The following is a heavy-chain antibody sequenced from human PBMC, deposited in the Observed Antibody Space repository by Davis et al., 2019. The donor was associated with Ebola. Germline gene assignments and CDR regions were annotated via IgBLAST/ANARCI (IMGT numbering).Heavy chain of an antibody. CDR1: GVTFGRFA. D-gene: IGHD2-8*02. J-gene: IGHJ6*02. CDR3: AKDLFWWSASDV. CDR2: ITGSGTGT. V-gene: IGHV3-23*01. Sequence: GESLKISCAASGVTFGRFAMNWVRQAPGKGLEWVSGITGSGTGTSYAGSVRGRFTISRDDSKNTLFLQMNSLRGEDTAVYYCAKDLFWWSASDVWGQGTTVVVS.